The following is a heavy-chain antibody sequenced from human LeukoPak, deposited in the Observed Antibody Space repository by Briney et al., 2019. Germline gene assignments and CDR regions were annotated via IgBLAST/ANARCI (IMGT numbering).Heavy chain of an antibody. CDR2: IYYSGST. CDR3: ARATVTVYYYGMDV. Sequence: SQTLSLTCTVSGGSISSGGYYWRWIRQHPGKGLEWIGYIYYSGSTYYNPSLKSRVTISVDTSKNQFSLKLSSVTAADTAVYYCARATVTVYYYGMDVWGQGTTVTVSS. CDR1: GGSISSGGYY. V-gene: IGHV4-31*03. D-gene: IGHD4-11*01. J-gene: IGHJ6*02.